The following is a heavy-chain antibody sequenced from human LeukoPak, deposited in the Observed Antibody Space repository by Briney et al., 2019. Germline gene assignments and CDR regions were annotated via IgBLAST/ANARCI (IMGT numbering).Heavy chain of an antibody. CDR3: GRGRFPYSVDA. CDR1: GFSFGSYY. CDR2: INGDGSIT. D-gene: IGHD3-3*01. V-gene: IGHV3-74*01. J-gene: IGHJ6*02. Sequence: GGSLRLSCAASGFSFGSYYMHWVRQAPGKGLVWVAHINGDGSITGHADSVKGRFTISRDNAKNTLFLQVSSLTAEDAAVYYCGRGRFPYSVDAWGQGTTVTVSS.